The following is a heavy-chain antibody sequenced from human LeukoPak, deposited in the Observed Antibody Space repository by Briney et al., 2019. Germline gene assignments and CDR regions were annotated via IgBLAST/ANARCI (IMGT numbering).Heavy chain of an antibody. CDR2: IYYSGST. Sequence: SETLSLTCTVSGGSISSYYWSWIRQPPGKGLEWIGYIYYSGSTNYNPSLKSRVTISVDTSKNQFSLKLSSVTAADTAVYYCARSYSYDSSGYYGAKWGQGTLVTVSS. V-gene: IGHV4-59*01. CDR1: GGSISSYY. D-gene: IGHD3-22*01. CDR3: ARSYSYDSSGYYGAK. J-gene: IGHJ4*02.